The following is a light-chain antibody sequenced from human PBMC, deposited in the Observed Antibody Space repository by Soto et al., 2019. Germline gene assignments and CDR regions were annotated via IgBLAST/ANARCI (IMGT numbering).Light chain of an antibody. CDR1: QKIHNF. V-gene: IGKV1-39*01. CDR2: LAS. CDR3: QQSFGNPRT. J-gene: IGKJ4*01. Sequence: DIQMTQSPSSLSASLGNRVTVTCRASQKIHNFVSWYQQKPGQAPKLLIFLASTLENGVPSRFGGSGSGTDFTLTISSXQPEDFATYYCQQSFGNPRTFGGGTKVDIK.